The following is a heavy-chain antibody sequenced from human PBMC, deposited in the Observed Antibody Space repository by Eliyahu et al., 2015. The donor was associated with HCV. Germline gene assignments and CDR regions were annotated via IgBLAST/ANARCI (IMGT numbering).Heavy chain of an antibody. CDR3: TRNPPSGGWFDP. J-gene: IGHJ5*02. Sequence: QVQLVQSGAEVKKPGASVKVSCKASGYXFXSYDINWVRQATGQGLEWMGWMNPNSGNTGYAPKFQGRVTMTRDTSISTAYMELTSLTSEDTALYYCTRNPPSGGWFDPWGQGSLVTVSS. V-gene: IGHV1-8*01. D-gene: IGHD3-10*01. CDR2: MNPNSGNT. CDR1: GYXFXSYD.